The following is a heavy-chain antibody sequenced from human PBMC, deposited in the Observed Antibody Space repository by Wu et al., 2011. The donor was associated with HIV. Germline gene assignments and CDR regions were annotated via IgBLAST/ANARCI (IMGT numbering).Heavy chain of an antibody. CDR3: ARSFRDTYFYYYGISV. D-gene: IGHD3-16*02. V-gene: IGHV1-46*01. J-gene: IGHJ6*02. CDR1: GYTFTSYY. Sequence: QVQLVQSGIEVKKPGASGKVSCKASGYTFTSYYIHWLRQAPGQGLEWMGKIDPSGGSTTYAQKFQGRVTMTGDTSTSTVYMELSSLRSEDTAVYYCARSFRDTYFYYYGISVWGQGTTVTVSS. CDR2: IDPSGGST.